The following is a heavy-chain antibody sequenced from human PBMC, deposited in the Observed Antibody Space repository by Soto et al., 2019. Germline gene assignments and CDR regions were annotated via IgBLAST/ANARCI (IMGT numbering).Heavy chain of an antibody. Sequence: PGGSLRLSCAASGFTFDDYAMHWVRQAPGKGLEWVSLISWDGGSTYYADSVKGRFTISRDNSKNSLYLQMNSLRAEDTALYYCAKGIKASSSSCFDYWGQGTLVTVSS. V-gene: IGHV3-43D*04. CDR3: AKGIKASSSSCFDY. D-gene: IGHD6-6*01. J-gene: IGHJ4*02. CDR1: GFTFDDYA. CDR2: ISWDGGST.